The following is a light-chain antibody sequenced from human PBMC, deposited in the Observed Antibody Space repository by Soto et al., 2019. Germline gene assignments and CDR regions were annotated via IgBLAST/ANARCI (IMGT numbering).Light chain of an antibody. CDR1: QTISSW. CDR3: QHYNSYSEA. V-gene: IGKV1-5*03. Sequence: DIQMTQSPSTLSGSVGDRVTITCRASQTISSWLAWYQQKPGKAPKLLIYKASTFKSGVPSRFSGSGSGTEFTLTISSLQPDDLATYYCQHYNSYSEAFGQGTKVELK. CDR2: KAS. J-gene: IGKJ1*01.